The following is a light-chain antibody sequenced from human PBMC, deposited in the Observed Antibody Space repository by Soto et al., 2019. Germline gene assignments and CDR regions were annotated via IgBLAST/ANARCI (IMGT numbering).Light chain of an antibody. J-gene: IGLJ3*02. CDR1: NSNVGSNT. CDR3: SVWDDGQKAWV. Sequence: QSVLTQPPSASGTPGQRVTISCSGSNSNVGSNTVNWYQQLPGTAPKVVIFSNDQRPSGVPDRFSGSKSGTSASLAISGPESEDGLDYYCSVWDDGQKAWVFGEGTKVTAL. V-gene: IGLV1-44*01. CDR2: SND.